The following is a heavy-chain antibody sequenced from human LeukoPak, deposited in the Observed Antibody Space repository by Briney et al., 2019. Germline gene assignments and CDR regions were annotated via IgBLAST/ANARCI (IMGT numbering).Heavy chain of an antibody. CDR2: IIPIFGTA. V-gene: IGHV1-69*05. Sequence: ASVKVSCKASGYTFTSYGISWVRQAPGRGLEWMGGIIPIFGTANYAQKFQGRVTITTDESTSTAYMELSSLRSEDTAVYYCAHNYGSGSYYTYYFDYWGQGTLVTVSS. CDR1: GYTFTSYG. D-gene: IGHD3-10*01. CDR3: AHNYGSGSYYTYYFDY. J-gene: IGHJ4*02.